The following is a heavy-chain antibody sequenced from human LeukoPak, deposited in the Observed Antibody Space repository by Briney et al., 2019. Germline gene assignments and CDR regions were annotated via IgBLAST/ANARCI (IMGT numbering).Heavy chain of an antibody. D-gene: IGHD3-22*01. V-gene: IGHV4-39*01. CDR1: GGSISSSSYY. Sequence: SETLSLTCTVSGGSISSSSYYWGWIRQPPGKGLEWIGSIYYSGSTYYNPSLKSRVTISVDTSKNQFSLKLSSVTAADTAVYYCARGPQYYYDSSGLYYFDYWGQGTLVTVSS. CDR3: ARGPQYYYDSSGLYYFDY. J-gene: IGHJ4*02. CDR2: IYYSGST.